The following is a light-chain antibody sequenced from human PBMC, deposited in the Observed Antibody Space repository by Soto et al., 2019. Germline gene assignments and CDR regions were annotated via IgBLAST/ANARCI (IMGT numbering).Light chain of an antibody. J-gene: IGKJ5*01. CDR2: GAP. V-gene: IGKV3-15*01. CDR1: QSVSSN. Sequence: EIVTTQSPATLSVSPGERSTLSCRASQSVSSNLARYQQKPGQAPRLLIYGAPKRATGIPASFSGSGSGTEFTLSISSLQSEDLAVYYWQQYNTWITFGQGKRLEIK. CDR3: QQYNTWIT.